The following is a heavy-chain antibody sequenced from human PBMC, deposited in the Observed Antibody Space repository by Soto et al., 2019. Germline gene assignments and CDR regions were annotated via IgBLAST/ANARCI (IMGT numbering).Heavy chain of an antibody. D-gene: IGHD3-22*01. CDR3: ARVRYDRSGFDH. J-gene: IGHJ4*02. CDR1: GDSISRSHW. V-gene: IGHV4-4*02. Sequence: QVQLQESGPGLVRPLGALSVTCAVSGDSISRSHWWSWVRQSPGKGLEWIGEISHSGITNYNPSLKSRVTISGDKSKNQLSLKLTSVTAADTAVYYCARVRYDRSGFDHWGQGTLVSVSS. CDR2: ISHSGIT.